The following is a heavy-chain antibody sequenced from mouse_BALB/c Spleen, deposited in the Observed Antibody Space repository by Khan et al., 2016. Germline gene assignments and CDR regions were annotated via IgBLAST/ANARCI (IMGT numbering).Heavy chain of an antibody. CDR3: AKEGHNWYFDV. CDR2: IWGGGST. V-gene: IGHV2-5-1*01. J-gene: IGHJ1*01. Sequence: QVQLKQSGPSLVQPSQSLSITCTVSGFSLTSYGVHWVRQSPGKGLEWLGVIWGGGSTDYNAAFMSGLSITKDNSKSQVFFKMNSLQADDTALYYCAKEGHNWYFDVWGAGTTVNVPS. CDR1: GFSLTSYG. D-gene: IGHD3-3*01.